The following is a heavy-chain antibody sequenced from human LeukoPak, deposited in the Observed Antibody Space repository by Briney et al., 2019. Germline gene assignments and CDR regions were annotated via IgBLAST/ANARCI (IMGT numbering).Heavy chain of an antibody. CDR1: GYTFTSYG. Sequence: ASAKVSCKASGYTFTSYGISWVRQAPGQGLEWMGWISAYNGNTNYARKLQGRVTMTTDTSTSTAYMELRSLRSDDTAVYYCARVASAWNRRATVDYWGQGTLVTVSS. CDR2: ISAYNGNT. CDR3: ARVASAWNRRATVDY. V-gene: IGHV1-18*01. D-gene: IGHD1-1*01. J-gene: IGHJ4*02.